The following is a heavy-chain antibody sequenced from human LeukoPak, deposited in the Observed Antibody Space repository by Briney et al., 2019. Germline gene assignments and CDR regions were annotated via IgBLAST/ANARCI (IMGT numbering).Heavy chain of an antibody. CDR3: AKDSQDYGLDY. D-gene: IGHD4-17*01. V-gene: IGHV3-53*05. J-gene: IGHJ4*02. CDR2: IYSGGST. CDR1: GFTVSSNY. Sequence: GGSLRLSCAASGFTVSSNYMSWVRQAPGKGLEWVSVIYSGGSTYYADSVKGRFTISRDISKNTLYLQMSSLRAEDTALYYCAKDSQDYGLDYWGQGTLVTVSS.